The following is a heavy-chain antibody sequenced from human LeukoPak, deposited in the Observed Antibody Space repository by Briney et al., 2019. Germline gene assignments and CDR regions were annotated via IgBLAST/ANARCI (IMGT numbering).Heavy chain of an antibody. D-gene: IGHD2-2*01. CDR2: ITDTGTTI. CDR1: GFTLSNYD. Sequence: PGGSLRLSCAASGFTLSNYDMNWVRQAPGKGLEWVSYITDTGTTIYYPDSVKGRFTISRDNAKNSLYLQMNSLRAEDTAVYYCARRHCSSTSCPLVDYWGQGTLVTVSS. J-gene: IGHJ4*02. CDR3: ARRHCSSTSCPLVDY. V-gene: IGHV3-48*03.